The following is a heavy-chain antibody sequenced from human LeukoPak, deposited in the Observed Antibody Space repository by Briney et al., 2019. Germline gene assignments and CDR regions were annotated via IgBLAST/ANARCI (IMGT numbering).Heavy chain of an antibody. CDR2: IITIFGTA. V-gene: IGHV1-69*05. Sequence: SVTVSCKAAGGTFSSYSISWVRQAPGQGLEWMGGIITIFGTANYAQKFQGRVTITTDESTSTAYMELSSLRSEETAVYYCARDQHDYVWGSYRFRGYFDYWGQGTLVTVSS. CDR1: GGTFSSYS. CDR3: ARDQHDYVWGSYRFRGYFDY. J-gene: IGHJ4*02. D-gene: IGHD3-16*02.